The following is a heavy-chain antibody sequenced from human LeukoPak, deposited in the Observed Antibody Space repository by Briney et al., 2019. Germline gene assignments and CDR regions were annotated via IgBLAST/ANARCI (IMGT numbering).Heavy chain of an antibody. CDR3: TSLSEYASSVYFDY. CDR2: IRGKANSYAT. J-gene: IGHJ4*02. Sequence: GGSLRLSCAASGFTFSGSAMHWVRQASGKGLEWVGRIRGKANSYATAYVESVKGRFTISRDDSENTAYLQMNSLKAEDTAVYFCTSLSEYASSVYFDYWGQGTLVTVSS. D-gene: IGHD6-13*01. CDR1: GFTFSGSA. V-gene: IGHV3-73*01.